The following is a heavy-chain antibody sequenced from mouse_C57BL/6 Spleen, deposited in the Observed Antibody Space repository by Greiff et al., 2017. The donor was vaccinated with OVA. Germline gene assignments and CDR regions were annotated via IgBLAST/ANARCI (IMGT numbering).Heavy chain of an antibody. CDR3: ARSSITTVVAHFDY. V-gene: IGHV1-81*01. D-gene: IGHD1-1*01. CDR1: GYTFTSYG. Sequence: VHLVESGAELARPGASVKLSCKASGYTFTSYGISWVKQRTGQGLEWIGELYPRSGNTYYNEKFKGKATLTADKSSSPAYMELRSLTSEDSAVYFCARSSITTVVAHFDYWGQGTTLTVSS. CDR2: LYPRSGNT. J-gene: IGHJ2*01.